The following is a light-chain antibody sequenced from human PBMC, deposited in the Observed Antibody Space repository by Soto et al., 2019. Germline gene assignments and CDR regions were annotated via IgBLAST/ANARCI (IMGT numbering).Light chain of an antibody. Sequence: VMTQASSTLSVAPGEGATLCCRASQTVNNNVAWYQLKDGQVPRLLIYGASTRATDIPARFSGSGSGTEFPLTLSSLQSEDFAEYHCQQYNNWPQTFGQGTKVDIK. J-gene: IGKJ1*01. V-gene: IGKV3-15*01. CDR1: QTVNNN. CDR3: QQYNNWPQT. CDR2: GAS.